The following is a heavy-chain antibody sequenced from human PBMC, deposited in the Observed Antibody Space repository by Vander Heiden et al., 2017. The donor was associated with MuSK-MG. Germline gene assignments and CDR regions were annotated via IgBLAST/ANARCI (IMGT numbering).Heavy chain of an antibody. V-gene: IGHV3-23*01. CDR1: GFTFSNYA. D-gene: IGHD5-18*01. CDR3: ARDFGGSGYSYKDY. J-gene: IGHJ4*02. Sequence: EVQLLESGGGLVQPGGSLSLSCEASGFTFSNYAMSWVRQSPAKGLEWLSTGNPSGHVTFYEDSVRGRLTISRDNSKNTLYLQMNSLSGEDTAIYYCARDFGGSGYSYKDYWGQGTLVTVSS. CDR2: GNPSGHVT.